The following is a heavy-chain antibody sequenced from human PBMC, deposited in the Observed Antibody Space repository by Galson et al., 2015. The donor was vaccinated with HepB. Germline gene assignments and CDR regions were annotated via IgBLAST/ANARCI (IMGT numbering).Heavy chain of an antibody. Sequence: VKVSCKASGATFSSYAISWVRQAPGQGLEWIGRIIPILGTTNYAQKFQGRVTITADTSTSTVYMHLSSLRSEDTAVYFCAGKGSTEHYYYYAMDVWGQGTTVTVPS. J-gene: IGHJ6*02. CDR3: AGKGSTEHYYYYAMDV. CDR2: IIPILGTT. V-gene: IGHV1-69*04. D-gene: IGHD6-13*01. CDR1: GATFSSYA.